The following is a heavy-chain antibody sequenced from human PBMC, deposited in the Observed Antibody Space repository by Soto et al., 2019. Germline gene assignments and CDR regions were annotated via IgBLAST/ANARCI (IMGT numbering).Heavy chain of an antibody. CDR1: GSTFTDHW. V-gene: IGHV5-51*01. D-gene: IGHD2-21*01. CDR2: IYTDNSVT. J-gene: IGHJ6*02. Sequence: GSLKISCKGFGSTFTDHWIGWVRKLHGKCLEWMWLIYTDNSVTRCTHSYQGHVTCTVDKSTSTACLQWNTLKASDTAMDYCAGHSGNCRYCYYSKCGWGQGTTFTVAS. CDR3: AGHSGNCRYCYYSKCG.